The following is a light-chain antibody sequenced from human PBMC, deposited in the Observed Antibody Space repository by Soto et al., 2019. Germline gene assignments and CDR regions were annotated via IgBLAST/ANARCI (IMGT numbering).Light chain of an antibody. Sequence: EIVLTQSPGTLSLSPGERATLSCRASQSVSCSYLAWYQQKLGQPPRLLIYGASSRATGIPDRFSGSGSGTDFTLTISRLAPEDFAVYYCQQYGSSPRTFGQGTKVEIK. CDR2: GAS. CDR3: QQYGSSPRT. J-gene: IGKJ2*01. CDR1: QSVSCSY. V-gene: IGKV3-20*01.